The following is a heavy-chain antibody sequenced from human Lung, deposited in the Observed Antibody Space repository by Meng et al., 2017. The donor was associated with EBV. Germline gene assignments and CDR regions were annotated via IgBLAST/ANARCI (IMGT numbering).Heavy chain of an antibody. CDR3: ARVEVGITSGDY. CDR2: ISAYNGNT. V-gene: IGHV1-18*01. D-gene: IGHD1-26*01. Sequence: QAYVVKSGGEVKKPGASLKVSCKASGYTFTNYGITWVRQAPGQGLEWMGWISAYNGNTNYAQTLQGRVTMTTDTSTSTAYMELRSLRSDDTAVYYCARVEVGITSGDYWGQGTLVTVSS. J-gene: IGHJ4*02. CDR1: GYTFTNYG.